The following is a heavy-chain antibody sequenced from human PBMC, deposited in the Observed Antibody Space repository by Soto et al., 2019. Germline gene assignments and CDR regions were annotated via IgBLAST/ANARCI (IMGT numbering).Heavy chain of an antibody. J-gene: IGHJ4*02. CDR3: ARGGSSYYFDY. D-gene: IGHD6-19*01. CDR2: IYSGGST. V-gene: IGHV3-53*04. CDR1: GFTVSSNY. Sequence: GGSLRLSCAASGFTVSSNYMSWVRQAPGKGLEWVSVIYSGGSTYYADSVKGRFTISRHNSKNTLYPQMNSLRAEDTAVYYCARGGSSYYFDYWGQGTLVTVSS.